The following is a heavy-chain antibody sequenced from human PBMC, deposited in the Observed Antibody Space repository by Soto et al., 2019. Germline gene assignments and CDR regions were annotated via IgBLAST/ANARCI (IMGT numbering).Heavy chain of an antibody. CDR3: AKNGDYDILTGPFFDY. V-gene: IGHV4-59*12. Sequence: PSETLSLTCTVSGGSISSYYWSWIRQPPGKGLEWIGYIYYSGSTNYNPSLKSRVTISVDTSKNTLYLQMNSLRAEDTAVYYCAKNGDYDILTGPFFDYWGQGTLVTVSS. CDR1: GGSISSYY. J-gene: IGHJ4*02. CDR2: IYYSGST. D-gene: IGHD3-9*01.